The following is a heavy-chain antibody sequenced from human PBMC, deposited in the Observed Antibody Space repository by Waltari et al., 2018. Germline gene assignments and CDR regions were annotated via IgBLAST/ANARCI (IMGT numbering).Heavy chain of an antibody. J-gene: IGHJ2*01. CDR2: IYHSGTT. Sequence: QVQLQESGPGLVKPSETLSLTCAISGYSIGSGYYWGWIRHPPGKGLEWIGSIYHSGTTYYNPSLKSRVTISVDTSKNQFSLKLPSVTAADTAVYHCAKGGLTTVTTWRYFDIWGRGTLVTVSS. CDR1: GYSIGSGYY. D-gene: IGHD4-17*01. V-gene: IGHV4-38-2*01. CDR3: AKGGLTTVTTWRYFDI.